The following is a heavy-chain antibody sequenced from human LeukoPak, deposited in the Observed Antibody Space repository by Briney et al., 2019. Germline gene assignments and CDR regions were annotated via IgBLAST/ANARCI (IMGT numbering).Heavy chain of an antibody. CDR3: AKTATYYYDSSGYYANY. CDR2: IRYDGSNK. J-gene: IGHJ4*02. D-gene: IGHD3-22*01. CDR1: GFTFSSYG. Sequence: GGSLRLSCATSGFTFSSYGMHWVRQAPGKGLEWVAFIRYDGSNKYYADSVKGRFTISRDNSKNTLCLQMNSLRAEDTAVYYCAKTATYYYDSSGYYANYWGQGTLVTVSS. V-gene: IGHV3-30*02.